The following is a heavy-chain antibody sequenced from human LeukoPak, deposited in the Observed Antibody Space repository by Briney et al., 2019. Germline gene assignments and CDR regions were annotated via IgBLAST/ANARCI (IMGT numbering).Heavy chain of an antibody. CDR1: GGTFSSYA. V-gene: IGHV1-69*13. Sequence: SVKVSCKASGGTFSSYAISWVRQAPGQGLEWMGGIIPIFGTANYAQKFQGRVTITADESTSTAYMELSSLRSEDTAVYYCARDAAGLRLGELTYWGQGTLVTVSS. CDR2: IIPIFGTA. D-gene: IGHD3-16*01. CDR3: ARDAAGLRLGELTY. J-gene: IGHJ4*02.